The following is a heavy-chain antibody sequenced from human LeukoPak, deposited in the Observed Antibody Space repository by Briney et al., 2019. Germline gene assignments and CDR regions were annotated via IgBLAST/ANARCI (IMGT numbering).Heavy chain of an antibody. CDR3: ARDRGYSNYYDY. D-gene: IGHD5-12*01. V-gene: IGHV3-48*03. J-gene: IGHJ4*02. Sequence: GGSLRLSCAASGFTFSSYEMHWVRQAPGKGLEWVSYISSSGSTIYYADSVKGRFTISRDNDKNSLSLQMNSLRDEDTAVYYCARDRGYSNYYDYWGQGTLVTVSS. CDR2: ISSSGSTI. CDR1: GFTFSSYE.